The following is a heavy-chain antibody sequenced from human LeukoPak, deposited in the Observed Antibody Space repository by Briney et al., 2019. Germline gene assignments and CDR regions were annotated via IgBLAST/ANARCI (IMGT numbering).Heavy chain of an antibody. V-gene: IGHV3-7*01. J-gene: IGHJ4*02. D-gene: IGHD1-1*01. CDR1: GFTFSSYA. CDR2: IKQDGSEK. Sequence: GGSLRLSCAASGFTFSSYAMSWVRQAPGKGPEWVANIKQDGSEKYYVDSVKGRFTISRDNAKNSLYLQMNSLRAEDTAVYYCARESAVPGYWGQGTLVTVSS. CDR3: ARESAVPGY.